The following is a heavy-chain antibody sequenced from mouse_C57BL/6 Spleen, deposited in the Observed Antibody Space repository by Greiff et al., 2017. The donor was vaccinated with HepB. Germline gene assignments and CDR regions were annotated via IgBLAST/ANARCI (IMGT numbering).Heavy chain of an antibody. D-gene: IGHD1-1*01. CDR1: GYTFTSYG. J-gene: IGHJ2*01. Sequence: QVQLQQSGAELARPGASVKLSCKASGYTFTSYGISCVKQRTGQGLEWIGEIYPRSGNTYYNEKFKGKATLTADKSSSTAYMELRSLTSEDSAVYFCARIITTVVDPYYFDYWGQGTTLTGSS. V-gene: IGHV1-81*01. CDR3: ARIITTVVDPYYFDY. CDR2: IYPRSGNT.